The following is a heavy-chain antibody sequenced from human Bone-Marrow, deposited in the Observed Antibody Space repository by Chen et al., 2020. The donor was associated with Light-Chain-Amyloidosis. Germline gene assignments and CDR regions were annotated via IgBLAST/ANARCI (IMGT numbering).Heavy chain of an antibody. J-gene: IGHJ4*02. V-gene: IGHV3-23*04. D-gene: IGHD3-10*01. CDR3: TRKGGYFDF. CDR2: VSGSTVST. CDR1: GFNFSSFG. Sequence: EVQLVESGGGLVQPGGSLRLSCATSGFNFSSFGMSWVRQAPGKGLEWGSTVSGSTVSTYYAGAVKGRFIISRDNSKSTLYVQMNSLRAGDTAVYFCTRKGGYFDFWGQGSLVTVSS.